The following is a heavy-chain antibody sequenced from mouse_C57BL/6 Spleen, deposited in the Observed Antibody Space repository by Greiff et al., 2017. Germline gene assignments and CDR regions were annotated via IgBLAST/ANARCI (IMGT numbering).Heavy chain of an antibody. Sequence: EVQRVESGPGLVKPSQSLSLTCSVTGYSITSGYYWNWIRQFPGNKLEWMGYISYDGSNNYNPSLKNRISITRDTSKNQFFLKLNSVTTEDTATYYCARGGDYDRGAMDYWGQGTSVTVSS. CDR2: ISYDGSN. CDR3: ARGGDYDRGAMDY. D-gene: IGHD2-4*01. V-gene: IGHV3-6*01. J-gene: IGHJ4*01. CDR1: GYSITSGYY.